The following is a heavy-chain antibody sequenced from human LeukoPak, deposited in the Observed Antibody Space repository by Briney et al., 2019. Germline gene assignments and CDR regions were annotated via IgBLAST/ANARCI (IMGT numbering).Heavy chain of an antibody. J-gene: IGHJ4*02. V-gene: IGHV1-69*04. CDR3: ARDPGDYYGSGGRILDY. CDR1: GGTFSSYA. CDR2: IIPILGIA. Sequence: SVKVSCKASGGTFSSYAISWVRQAPGQGLEWMGRIIPILGIANYAQKFQGRVTITADKSTSTAYMELSSLRSEDTAVYYCARDPGDYYGSGGRILDYWGQGTLVTVSS. D-gene: IGHD3-10*01.